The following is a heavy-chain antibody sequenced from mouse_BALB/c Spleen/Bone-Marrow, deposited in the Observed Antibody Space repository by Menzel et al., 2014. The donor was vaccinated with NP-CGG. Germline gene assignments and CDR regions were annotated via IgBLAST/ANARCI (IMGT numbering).Heavy chain of an antibody. CDR2: INPDSSTI. Sequence: EVKLMESGGGLVQPGGSLKLSCAASGFDFSRYWMRWVRQAPGKGLEWIGEINPDSSTINYTPSLKDKFIISRDNAKNTLYLQMSKVRSEDTAVYYGARRHYYGYGIYWGQGTLVTVSA. J-gene: IGHJ3*01. V-gene: IGHV4-1*02. CDR1: GFDFSRYW. CDR3: ARRHYYGYGIY. D-gene: IGHD1-2*01.